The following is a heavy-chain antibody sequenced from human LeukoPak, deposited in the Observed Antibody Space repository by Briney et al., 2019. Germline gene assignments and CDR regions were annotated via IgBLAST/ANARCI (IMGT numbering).Heavy chain of an antibody. CDR3: ARRRYDSTGYDY. D-gene: IGHD3-22*01. CDR1: GYRFTSYG. J-gene: IGHJ4*02. Sequence: PGESRNIPEKRSGYRFTSYGIAWVRQMPGKGLEWMGIIYPDDSDTRYSPSFQGHVTISVDKSISTAYLQWSSLKASDSAMTYCARRRYDSTGYDYWGQGTLVTVSS. V-gene: IGHV5-51*01. CDR2: IYPDDSDT.